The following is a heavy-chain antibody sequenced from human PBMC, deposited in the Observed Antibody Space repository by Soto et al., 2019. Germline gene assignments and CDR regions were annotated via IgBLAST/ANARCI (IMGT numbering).Heavy chain of an antibody. Sequence: QVQLVQSGSEVKKPGSSVKVSCKTSGGTLSSFAISWVRQAPGQGLEWVGTFIPVVAMAKYGQNFQGRVTITADQSTNTLFMELSSLGYEDTAMYYCANGNDNYFYYGMDVWGQGTTVTVSS. CDR2: FIPVVAMA. CDR1: GGTLSSFA. J-gene: IGHJ6*02. V-gene: IGHV1-69*04. D-gene: IGHD1-1*01. CDR3: ANGNDNYFYYGMDV.